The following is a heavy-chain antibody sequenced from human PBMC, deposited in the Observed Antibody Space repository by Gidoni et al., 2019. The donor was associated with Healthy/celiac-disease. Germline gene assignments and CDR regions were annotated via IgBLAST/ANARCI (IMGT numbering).Heavy chain of an antibody. CDR3: ARRFALAGIDWLAP. CDR1: GYTFTGYS. V-gene: IGHV1-2*02. CDR2: INLNRGGK. J-gene: IGHJ5*02. D-gene: IGHD6-19*01. Sequence: QVQLVQSGAEVQKPGASVKVSCKASGYTFTGYSMHWVRQAPGQGLEWMGWINLNRGGKNYERSFKGRLTMTRETSISTAYMGLGGLRPDDPAVYYCARRFALAGIDWLAPWGKGTLSPSPQ.